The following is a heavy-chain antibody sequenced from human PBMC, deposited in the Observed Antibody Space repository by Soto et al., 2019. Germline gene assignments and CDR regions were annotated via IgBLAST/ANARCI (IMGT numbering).Heavy chain of an antibody. CDR3: ARLPSMVKVNRYYGMDV. Sequence: PGESLKISCKGSGYSFTSYWISWVRQMPGKGLEWMGRIDPSDSYTNYSPSFQGHVTISADKSISTAYLQWSSLKASDTAMYYCARLPSMVKVNRYYGMDVWGQGTTVTVSS. J-gene: IGHJ6*02. CDR2: IDPSDSYT. D-gene: IGHD3-10*01. CDR1: GYSFTSYW. V-gene: IGHV5-10-1*01.